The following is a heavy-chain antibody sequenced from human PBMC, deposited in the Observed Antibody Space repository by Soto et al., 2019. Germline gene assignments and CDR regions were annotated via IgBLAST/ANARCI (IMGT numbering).Heavy chain of an antibody. CDR3: AKDSNYYDSSGYYGY. J-gene: IGHJ4*02. CDR2: ISGSGGST. Sequence: GSLRLSCAASGFTFSSYAMSWVRQAPGKGLEWVSAISGSGGSTYYADSVKGRFTISRDNSKNTLYLQMNSLRAEDTAVYYCAKDSNYYDSSGYYGYWGQGTLVTVSS. CDR1: GFTFSSYA. V-gene: IGHV3-23*01. D-gene: IGHD3-22*01.